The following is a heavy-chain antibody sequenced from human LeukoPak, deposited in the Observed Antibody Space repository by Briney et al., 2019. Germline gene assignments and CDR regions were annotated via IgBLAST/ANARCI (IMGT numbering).Heavy chain of an antibody. CDR3: AKDAQRGFDYSNSLEY. CDR1: QFRFPFSHYG. D-gene: IGHD4-11*01. J-gene: IGHJ4*02. Sequence: PGGSLRVSCVASQFRFPFSHYGMHWVRQAPGRGLEWVAVIWSDGTNQYYADSVKGRFTISRDNSKNTVYLQMNSLRAEDTAVYFCAKDAQRGFDYSNSLEYWGQGTLVTVSS. V-gene: IGHV3-33*06. CDR2: IWSDGTNQ.